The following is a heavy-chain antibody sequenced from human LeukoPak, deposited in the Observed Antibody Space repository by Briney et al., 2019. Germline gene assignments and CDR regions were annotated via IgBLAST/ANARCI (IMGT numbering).Heavy chain of an antibody. D-gene: IGHD6-13*01. Sequence: PGGSLRLSCAASGFTFSSYEMNWVRQAPGKGLEWVSYISNSGSTIYYADSVKGRFTISRDNAKNSLYLQMNSLRAEDTAVYYCAKSFGPVIAAAGTGADWGQGTLVTVSS. CDR3: AKSFGPVIAAAGTGAD. J-gene: IGHJ4*02. CDR2: ISNSGSTI. V-gene: IGHV3-48*03. CDR1: GFTFSSYE.